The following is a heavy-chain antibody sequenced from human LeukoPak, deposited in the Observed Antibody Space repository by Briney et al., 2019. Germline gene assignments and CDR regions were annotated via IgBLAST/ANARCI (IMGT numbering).Heavy chain of an antibody. D-gene: IGHD1-7*01. Sequence: ASVKVSCKAFGYTFTSYDINWVRQATGQGLEWMGWMNPNSGSTGYAQKFQGRVTMTRNTSISTAYMELSSLRSEDTAVYYCARAGINNWNYAGGNWFDPWGQGTLVTVSS. CDR3: ARAGINNWNYAGGNWFDP. CDR2: MNPNSGST. V-gene: IGHV1-8*01. CDR1: GYTFTSYD. J-gene: IGHJ5*02.